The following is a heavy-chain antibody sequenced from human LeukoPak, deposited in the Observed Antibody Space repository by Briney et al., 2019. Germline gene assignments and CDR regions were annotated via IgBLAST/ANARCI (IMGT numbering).Heavy chain of an antibody. V-gene: IGHV3-11*01. J-gene: IGHJ4*02. D-gene: IGHD3-22*01. CDR1: GFTFSDYY. CDR3: GSGYQVGRFDY. Sequence: GGSLRLSCAASGFTFSDYYMNWIRQAPGKGLEWVSSIGTSGITKYYADSVKGQFTISRDNAKNSLYLQMNSLRAEDTAVYYCGSGYQVGRFDYWGQGALVTVSS. CDR2: IGTSGITK.